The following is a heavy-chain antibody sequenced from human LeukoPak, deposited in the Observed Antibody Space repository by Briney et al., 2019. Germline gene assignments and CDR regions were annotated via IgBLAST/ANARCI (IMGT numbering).Heavy chain of an antibody. Sequence: PSETLSLTCTVSGGSISSYYWSWIRQPPGKGLEWIGYIYYSGSTNYNPSLKSRVTISVDTSKNQFSLKLSSVTAADTAVYYCAKAALASTAMVRVEYYMDVWGKGTTVTVSS. CDR3: AKAALASTAMVRVEYYMDV. V-gene: IGHV4-59*01. CDR2: IYYSGST. D-gene: IGHD5-18*01. CDR1: GGSISSYY. J-gene: IGHJ6*03.